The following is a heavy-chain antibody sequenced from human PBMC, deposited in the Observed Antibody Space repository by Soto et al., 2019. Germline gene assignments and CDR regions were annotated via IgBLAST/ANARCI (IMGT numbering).Heavy chain of an antibody. Sequence: QVQLVQSGAEVKKPGALVKVSCTASGYTFTHYAIHWVRHAPGQRLEWMGFINAGSGNTKYSQTFQGRLTFTKDTSASTAYMDLSSLRSGDTAIYYCARGLAADGAWGQGTLVTVSS. CDR1: GYTFTHYA. D-gene: IGHD6-13*01. V-gene: IGHV1-3*01. CDR2: INAGSGNT. J-gene: IGHJ5*02. CDR3: ARGLAADGA.